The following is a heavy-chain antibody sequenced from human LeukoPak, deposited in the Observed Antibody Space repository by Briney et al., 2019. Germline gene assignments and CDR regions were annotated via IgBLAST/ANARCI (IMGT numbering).Heavy chain of an antibody. V-gene: IGHV3-33*01. CDR3: ARDSSYYDFWSGYYSYYFDY. CDR2: IWYDGSNK. D-gene: IGHD3-3*01. Sequence: PRRSLRLSCAASGFTFSSYVMHWVRQAPGKGLEWVAVIWYDGSNKYYADSVKGRFTISRDNSKNTLYLQMHSLITNDTAVYYCARDSSYYDFWSGYYSYYFDYWGQGTLVTVSS. J-gene: IGHJ4*02. CDR1: GFTFSSYV.